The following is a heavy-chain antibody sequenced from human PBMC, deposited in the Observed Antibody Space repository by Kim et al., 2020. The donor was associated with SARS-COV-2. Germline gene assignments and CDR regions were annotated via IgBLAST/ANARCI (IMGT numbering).Heavy chain of an antibody. CDR3: AREGTLTTHWYLDL. Sequence: GGSLRLSCAASGFTFSSYSMNWVRQAPGKGLEWVSSISSSSSYIYYADSVKGRFTISRDNAKNSLYLQMNSLRAEDTALYYCAREGTLTTHWYLDLWGRGTLVTVSS. CDR1: GFTFSSYS. V-gene: IGHV3-21*01. J-gene: IGHJ2*01. D-gene: IGHD4-17*01. CDR2: ISSSSSYI.